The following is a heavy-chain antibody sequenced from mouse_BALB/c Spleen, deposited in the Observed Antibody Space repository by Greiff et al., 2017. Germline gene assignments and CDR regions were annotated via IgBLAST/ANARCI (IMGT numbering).Heavy chain of an antibody. CDR1: GFTFNTYA. J-gene: IGHJ1*01. V-gene: IGHV10-1*02. Sequence: EVQGVESGGGLVQPKGSLKLTCAVSGFTFNTYAMNWVRQAPGKGLEWVARIRSKSNNYATYYTDSVKDSFTISRDDSQCMLYLQINNLKTEETAMYYFVRLHYYGSSKSLNVGGAGTTVTVSS. CDR2: IRSKSNNYAT. CDR3: VRLHYYGSSKSLNV. D-gene: IGHD1-1*01.